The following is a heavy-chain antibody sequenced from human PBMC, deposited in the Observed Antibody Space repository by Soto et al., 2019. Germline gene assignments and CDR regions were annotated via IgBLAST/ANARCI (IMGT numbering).Heavy chain of an antibody. Sequence: GGSLRLSCAASGFTFSSHWMSWVRQAPGKGLEWVANMNEDGSQKYYVDSVKGRFTISRDNAKNSVYLQMNSLRAEVTAVYYCARDTGYNSGWENWGQGTLVTVSS. J-gene: IGHJ4*02. CDR3: ARDTGYNSGWEN. CDR1: GFTFSSHW. CDR2: MNEDGSQK. V-gene: IGHV3-7*04. D-gene: IGHD6-19*01.